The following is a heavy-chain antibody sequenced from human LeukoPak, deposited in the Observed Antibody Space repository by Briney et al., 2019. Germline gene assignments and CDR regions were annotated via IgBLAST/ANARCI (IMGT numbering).Heavy chain of an antibody. CDR3: AKTVTTELDY. CDR2: VSYDGSNK. V-gene: IGHV3-30*18. J-gene: IGHJ4*02. D-gene: IGHD4-17*01. Sequence: PGRSLRLSCAASGFTFSSYSMHWVRQAPGKGLEWVAVVSYDGSNKYYADSVKGRFTISRDNSKNTLYLQMNSLRAEDTAVYYCAKTVTTELDYWGQGTLVTVSS. CDR1: GFTFSSYS.